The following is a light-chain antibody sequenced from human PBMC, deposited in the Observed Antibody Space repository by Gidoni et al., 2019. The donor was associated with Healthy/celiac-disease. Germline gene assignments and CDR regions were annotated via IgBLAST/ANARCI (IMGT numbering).Light chain of an antibody. CDR1: QGISSA. Sequence: AIQLTQSPSSLSASVGDRVTITCRASQGISSALAWYKQKPGKAPKLLIYDASSLESGVPSRFSGSGSGTDFTLTISSLQPEDFATYYCQQFNSYPPLLTFGGGTKVEIK. J-gene: IGKJ4*01. CDR2: DAS. V-gene: IGKV1-13*02. CDR3: QQFNSYPPLLT.